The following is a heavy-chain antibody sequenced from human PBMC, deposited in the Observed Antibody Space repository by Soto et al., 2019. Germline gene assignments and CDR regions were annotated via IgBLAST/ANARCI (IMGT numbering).Heavy chain of an antibody. J-gene: IGHJ3*02. D-gene: IGHD3-9*01. CDR2: IYHSGST. Sequence: SETLSLTCAVSGGSISSSNWWSWVRQPPGKGLEWIGEIYHSGSTNYNPSLKSRVTISVDKPKNQFSLKLSSVTAADTAVYYCASGGGVRYFDWLLPTDIWGQGTMVTVSS. CDR1: GGSISSSNW. CDR3: ASGGGVRYFDWLLPTDI. V-gene: IGHV4-4*02.